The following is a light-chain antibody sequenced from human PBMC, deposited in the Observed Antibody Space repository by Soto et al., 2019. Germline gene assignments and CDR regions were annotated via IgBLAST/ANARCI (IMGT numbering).Light chain of an antibody. Sequence: EIVLTLSPGTLSLSPGERATLSCRASQSVSGSSLAWYQHKPGQPPRLLIYGASSRATGIPDRFSGSGSGTEFNFTISRLEAEDFSMYFCQQYGRFPPTFGQGTQVEIK. CDR2: GAS. CDR3: QQYGRFPPT. V-gene: IGKV3-20*01. CDR1: QSVSGSS. J-gene: IGKJ5*01.